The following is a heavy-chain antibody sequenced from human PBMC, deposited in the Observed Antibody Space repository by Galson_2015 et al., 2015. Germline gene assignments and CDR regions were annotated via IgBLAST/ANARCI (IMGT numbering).Heavy chain of an antibody. D-gene: IGHD3-10*01. CDR3: ARIGNGGFGELTLDY. CDR2: IDWDDDK. V-gene: IGHV2-70*01. Sequence: PALVKPTQTLTLTCTFSGFSLSTSGMCVSWIRQPPGKALEWLALIDWDDDKYYSTSLKTRLTISKDTSKNQVVLTVTNMDPVDTATYYCARIGNGGFGELTLDYWGQGTLVTVSS. CDR1: GFSLSTSGMC. J-gene: IGHJ4*02.